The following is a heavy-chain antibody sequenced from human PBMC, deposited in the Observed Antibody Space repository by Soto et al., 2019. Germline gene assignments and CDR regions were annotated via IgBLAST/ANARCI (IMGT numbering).Heavy chain of an antibody. V-gene: IGHV4-34*01. D-gene: IGHD6-13*01. CDR1: GGSFSGYY. J-gene: IGHJ4*02. CDR2: INHSGST. Sequence: SLTCAVYGGSFSGYYWSWIRQPPGKGLEWIGEINHSGSTNYNPSLKSRVTISVDTSKNQFSLKLSSVTAADTAVYYCARVDSSSWYYYFDYWGQGTLVTVSS. CDR3: ARVDSSSWYYYFDY.